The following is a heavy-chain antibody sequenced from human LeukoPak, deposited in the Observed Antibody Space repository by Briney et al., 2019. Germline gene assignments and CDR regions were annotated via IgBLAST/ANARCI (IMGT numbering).Heavy chain of an antibody. CDR2: ISGSGGST. CDR1: GFTFSSYA. Sequence: PGGSLRLSCAASGFTFSSYAMSWVRQAPGKGLEWVSAISGSGGSTYYADSVKGRFTISRDNSKNTLYLQMNSLRAEDTAIYYCARHLHTWNGAYYYVDVWGKGSTVTISS. J-gene: IGHJ6*03. CDR3: ARHLHTWNGAYYYVDV. V-gene: IGHV3-23*01. D-gene: IGHD1-20*01.